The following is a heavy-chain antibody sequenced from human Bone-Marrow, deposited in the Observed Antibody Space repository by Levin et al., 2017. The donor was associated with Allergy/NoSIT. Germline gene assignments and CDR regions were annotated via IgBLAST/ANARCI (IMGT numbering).Heavy chain of an antibody. CDR3: AKDLYYESDAYGRDV. CDR2: ISYDGGNS. Sequence: PGGSLRLSCAASGFTFRTYAIHWVRQAPGKGLEWLAAISYDGGNSYYADSVKGRFTISRDNSKNTVFLQMNSLSAGDTAIYYCAKDLYYESDAYGRDVWGQGTTVTVSS. D-gene: IGHD3-22*01. J-gene: IGHJ6*02. V-gene: IGHV3-30*14. CDR1: GFTFRTYA.